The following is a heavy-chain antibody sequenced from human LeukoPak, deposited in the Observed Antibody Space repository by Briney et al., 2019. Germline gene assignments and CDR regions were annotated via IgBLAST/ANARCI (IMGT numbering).Heavy chain of an antibody. V-gene: IGHV3-21*01. D-gene: IGHD3-10*01. J-gene: IGHJ4*02. CDR1: GFTFSSYS. CDR3: ARDRAYGSGSYQY. CDR2: ISSSSSYI. Sequence: GGSLRLSCAASGFTFSSYSMNWVRQAPGKGLEWVSSISSSSSYIYYADSVKGRFTISRDNAKNSLYLQMNSLRAEDTAVYYCARDRAYGSGSYQYWGQGTLVTVSS.